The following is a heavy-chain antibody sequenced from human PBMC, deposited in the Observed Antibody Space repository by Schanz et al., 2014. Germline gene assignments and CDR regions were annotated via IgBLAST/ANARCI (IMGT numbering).Heavy chain of an antibody. CDR1: GYTFTDYR. J-gene: IGHJ4*02. D-gene: IGHD6-13*01. CDR2: ISPSGGST. CDR3: DRDGIEAADGGDS. V-gene: IGHV1-46*03. Sequence: QVQVVQSGAEVKKPGASVKVSCKASGYTFTDYRVTWVRQAPGQGLEWMGMISPSGGSTTYAQKFQGRVTITRDTSTNTVYMELSDLSTEDTAVYYRDRDGIEAADGGDSWGQGTLVTVSS.